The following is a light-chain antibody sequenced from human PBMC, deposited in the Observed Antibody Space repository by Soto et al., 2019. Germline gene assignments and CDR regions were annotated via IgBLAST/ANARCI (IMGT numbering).Light chain of an antibody. V-gene: IGKV3-15*01. Sequence: EIVMTQSPVSLSVSPGERVTLSCRVSQTVFNNLAWYQQKPGQAPRLLIYAASTRATGIPIRFSSSGFGTDFTLTIDGLQSEDFAVYYCQQYNNLLTFGGGTNVEIK. CDR3: QQYNNLLT. J-gene: IGKJ4*01. CDR2: AAS. CDR1: QTVFNN.